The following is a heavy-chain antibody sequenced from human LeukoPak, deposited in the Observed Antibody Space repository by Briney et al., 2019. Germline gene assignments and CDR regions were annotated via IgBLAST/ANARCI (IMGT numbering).Heavy chain of an antibody. CDR2: IYYSGST. CDR3: ARAVQNY. J-gene: IGHJ4*02. CDR1: GGSISSYY. V-gene: IGHV4-59*08. D-gene: IGHD1-1*01. Sequence: SETLSLTCTVSGGSISSYYWSWIRQPPGKGLEWIGYIYYSGSTNYNPSLKSRVTISVDTSKNQFSLKLSSVTAADTAVYYCARAVQNYWGQGTLVTVSS.